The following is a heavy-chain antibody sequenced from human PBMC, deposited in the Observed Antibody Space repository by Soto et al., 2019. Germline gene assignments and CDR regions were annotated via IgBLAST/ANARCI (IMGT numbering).Heavy chain of an antibody. J-gene: IGHJ6*02. Sequence: EVQLVESGGGLVQSGRSLRLSCAASGFSFEDYAMHWVRQAPGKGLEWVSGISWNRDTIGYADSVKGRFTISRDNAKNSLYLQLNSLRPEDTALYYCAKDTQWQADYYYHAMDVWGQGTTVTVSS. D-gene: IGHD2-8*01. CDR2: ISWNRDTI. CDR3: AKDTQWQADYYYHAMDV. CDR1: GFSFEDYA. V-gene: IGHV3-9*01.